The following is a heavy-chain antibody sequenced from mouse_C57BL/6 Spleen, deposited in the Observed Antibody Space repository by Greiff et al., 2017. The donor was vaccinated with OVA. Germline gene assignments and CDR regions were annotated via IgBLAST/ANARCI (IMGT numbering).Heavy chain of an antibody. Sequence: QVQLQQPGAELVKPGASVKMSCKASGYTFTSYWITWVKQRPGQGLEWIGDIYPGSGSTNYNEKFKSKATLTVDTSSSTAYMQLSSLTSEDSAVYYCARPGSSSWYFYVWGTGTTVTVSS. V-gene: IGHV1-55*01. CDR3: ARPGSSSWYFYV. D-gene: IGHD1-1*01. CDR1: GYTFTSYW. CDR2: IYPGSGST. J-gene: IGHJ1*03.